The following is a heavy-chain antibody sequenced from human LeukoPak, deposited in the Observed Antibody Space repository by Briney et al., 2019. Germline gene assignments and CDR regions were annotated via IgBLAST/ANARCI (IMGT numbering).Heavy chain of an antibody. CDR1: GGSITNYY. V-gene: IGHV4-4*07. CDR2: IYTGASA. Sequence: SETLSLTCTVSGGSITNYYWSWLRQPAGKGLEWIARIYTGASASYNPSLKGRVTMSTDTSRNQVSLKLTSVTAADAAVYYCTREPLPWGQGTLVTVSS. J-gene: IGHJ4*02. CDR3: TREPLP.